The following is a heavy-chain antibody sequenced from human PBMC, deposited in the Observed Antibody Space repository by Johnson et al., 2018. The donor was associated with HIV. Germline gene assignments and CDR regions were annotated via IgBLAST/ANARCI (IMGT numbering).Heavy chain of an antibody. D-gene: IGHD1-1*01. V-gene: IGHV3-20*03. J-gene: IGHJ3*02. CDR3: ARDHEAVPGAFDI. Sequence: MKWVRPTPGMGLEWVSAINWNAGRTGYTDSVKCRFTISRDNSKNTLYLQMNSLRAEDPAVYYCARDHEAVPGAFDIWGQGTMVTVSS. CDR2: INWNAGRT.